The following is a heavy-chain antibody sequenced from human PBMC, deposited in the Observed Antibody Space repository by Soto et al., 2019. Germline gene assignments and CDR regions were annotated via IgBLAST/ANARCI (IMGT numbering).Heavy chain of an antibody. J-gene: IGHJ6*02. Sequence: GGSLRLSCAASGFTFNIYGMHWARQAPGKGLEWVAVISYDGRKKYYADSLKGRFTISRDNSKSTVYLQMDSLRAEDAAVYYCAKVLPPPGNYDSLTGYGMAVWGQGTTVTVSS. V-gene: IGHV3-30*18. CDR2: ISYDGRKK. CDR3: AKVLPPPGNYDSLTGYGMAV. CDR1: GFTFNIYG. D-gene: IGHD3-9*01.